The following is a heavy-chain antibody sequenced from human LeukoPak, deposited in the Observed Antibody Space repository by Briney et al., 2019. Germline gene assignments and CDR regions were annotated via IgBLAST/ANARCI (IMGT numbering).Heavy chain of an antibody. CDR3: ARSGSPDY. CDR2: ISSSSSTI. V-gene: IGHV3-48*01. J-gene: IGHJ4*02. Sequence: GGSLRLSCAASGFTFSTYSMNWVRQAPGKGLEWVSYISSSSSTIYYADSVKGRFTISRDNSKNTLYLQMNSLRADDTAVYYCARSGSPDYWGQGTLVTVSS. D-gene: IGHD1-26*01. CDR1: GFTFSTYS.